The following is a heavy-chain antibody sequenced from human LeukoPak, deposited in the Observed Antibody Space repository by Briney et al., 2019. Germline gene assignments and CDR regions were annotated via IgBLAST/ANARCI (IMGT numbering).Heavy chain of an antibody. D-gene: IGHD6-13*01. V-gene: IGHV4-34*01. CDR2: INHSGST. J-gene: IGHJ4*02. CDR3: ARGKAEQLEGLTD. CDR1: GGSVSTDY. Sequence: SETLSLTCSVSGGSVSTDYWSWIRQPPGKGLEWIGEINHSGSTNYNPSLKSRVTISVDTSKNQFSLKLSSVTAADTAVYYCARGKAEQLEGLTDWGQGTLVTVSS.